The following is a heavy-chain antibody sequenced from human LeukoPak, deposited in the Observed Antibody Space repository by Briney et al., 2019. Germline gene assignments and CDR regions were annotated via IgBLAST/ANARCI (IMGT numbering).Heavy chain of an antibody. CDR1: GFTFSSYS. D-gene: IGHD2-15*01. Sequence: AGGSLRLSCAASGFTFSSYSMNWVRQAPGKGLEWVSSISSSSSYIYYADSVKGRFTISRDNAKNSLYLQMNSLRAEDTAVYYCARDGLGYCSGGSCYGDFDYWGQGTLVTVSS. J-gene: IGHJ4*02. CDR3: ARDGLGYCSGGSCYGDFDY. V-gene: IGHV3-21*01. CDR2: ISSSSSYI.